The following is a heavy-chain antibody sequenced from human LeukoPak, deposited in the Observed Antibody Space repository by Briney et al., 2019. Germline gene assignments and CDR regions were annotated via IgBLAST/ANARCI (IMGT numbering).Heavy chain of an antibody. J-gene: IGHJ4*02. CDR1: GFTFGRSW. CDR2: IKEDGSET. Sequence: GGSLRLSCAASGFTFGRSWMDWVRQAPGKGLEWVANIKEDGSETYYVDSAKGRFTISRDNTKSSLYLQMDRVRVEDTAIYYCSRSLNNWGQGTLVTVSS. V-gene: IGHV3-7*01. CDR3: SRSLNN.